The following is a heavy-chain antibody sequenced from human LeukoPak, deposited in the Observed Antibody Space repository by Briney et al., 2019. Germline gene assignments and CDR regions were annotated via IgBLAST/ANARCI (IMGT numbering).Heavy chain of an antibody. D-gene: IGHD3-22*01. Sequence: GGFLRLSCAASGFTVSSNYMSWVRQAPGKGLEWVSVIYSGGSTYYADSMKGRFTISRDDSKNTLYLQMNSLRAEDTAVYYCARDIYDSSGYYDAFDIWGQGTMVTVSS. CDR2: IYSGGST. J-gene: IGHJ3*02. V-gene: IGHV3-66*01. CDR1: GFTVSSNY. CDR3: ARDIYDSSGYYDAFDI.